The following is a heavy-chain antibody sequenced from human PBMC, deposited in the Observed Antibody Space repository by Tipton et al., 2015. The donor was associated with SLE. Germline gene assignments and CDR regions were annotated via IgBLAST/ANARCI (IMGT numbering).Heavy chain of an antibody. D-gene: IGHD3-22*01. Sequence: GLVKPSETLSLTCSVSGVSVASTDFSWVWIRQPPGEGLESIGSIYYSGSTSYNPSLRSRVTISVDASKNQFSLELISVTAADTAVYYCARGGYYYDNEGPDYWGQGTRVTVSS. CDR1: GVSVASTDFS. J-gene: IGHJ4*02. CDR2: IYYSGST. V-gene: IGHV4-39*07. CDR3: ARGGYYYDNEGPDY.